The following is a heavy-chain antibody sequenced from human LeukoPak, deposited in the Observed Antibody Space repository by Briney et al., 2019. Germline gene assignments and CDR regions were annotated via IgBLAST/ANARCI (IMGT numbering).Heavy chain of an antibody. J-gene: IGHJ3*02. Sequence: PSETLSLTCIVSGGSIISGDYYWSGIRQPPGKGLEWLGYIYHNGDTYYNPSLKSRVSISVDTSKNQFSLKLSSVTAADTAVYYCARAGVVPAAINRAFDIWGQGSVVTVSS. V-gene: IGHV4-30-4*08. CDR2: IYHNGDT. D-gene: IGHD2-2*02. CDR3: ARAGVVPAAINRAFDI. CDR1: GGSIISGDYY.